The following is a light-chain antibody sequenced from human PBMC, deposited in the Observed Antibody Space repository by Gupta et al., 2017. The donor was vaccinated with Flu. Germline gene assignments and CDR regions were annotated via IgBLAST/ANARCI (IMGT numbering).Light chain of an antibody. V-gene: IGLV2-11*01. Sequence: QSALTQPRSVSGSPGQSVTISCTGTSSDVGGFNYVSWYQHHPGKAPKLMIYDVSKRPSGVPDRFSGSKSGNTASLTISGLQAEDEGDYYCCSYAGSHTPWVFGGGTKLTVL. J-gene: IGLJ3*02. CDR2: DVS. CDR3: CSYAGSHTPWV. CDR1: SSDVGGFNY.